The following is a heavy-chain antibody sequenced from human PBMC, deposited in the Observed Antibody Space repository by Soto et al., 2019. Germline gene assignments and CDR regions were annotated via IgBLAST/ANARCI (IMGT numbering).Heavy chain of an antibody. D-gene: IGHD5-18*01. CDR2: IIPIFGTA. CDR1: GGTFSSYA. Sequence: QVQLVQSGAEVKKPGSSVKVSCKASGGTFSSYAISWVRQAPGQGLEWMGVIIPIFGTANYAQKFQGRVTNTPDKATSPAYIELRSLRSEDTAVYWCAEVGGSSYGSWLDPWGQGTLVTVSS. V-gene: IGHV1-69*06. J-gene: IGHJ5*02. CDR3: AEVGGSSYGSWLDP.